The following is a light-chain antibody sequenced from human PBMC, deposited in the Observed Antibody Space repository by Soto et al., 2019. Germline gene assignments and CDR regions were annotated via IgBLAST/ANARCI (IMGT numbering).Light chain of an antibody. CDR3: KNYGGSPLIT. CDR2: GAS. Sequence: EIVLTQSPGTLSLSPGERATLSCRASQSINSNYLAWYQQKPGQAPRFIMYGASTRATGIPDRFSGSGSGTDFTLTVSRLEPEDFAVYYCKNYGGSPLITFGKGTRRKIK. CDR1: QSINSNY. J-gene: IGKJ5*01. V-gene: IGKV3-20*01.